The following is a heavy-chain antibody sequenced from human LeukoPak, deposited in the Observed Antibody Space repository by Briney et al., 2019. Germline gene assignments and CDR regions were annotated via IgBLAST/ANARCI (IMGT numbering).Heavy chain of an antibody. CDR1: GFTFSSYS. CDR3: ARDKTLDS. CDR2: ISGRGDTT. J-gene: IGHJ4*02. Sequence: PGGSPRLSCAASGFTFSSYSLNWVRQAPGKGLEWVSGISGRGDTTYYADSVKGRFTISRDNSKNTLYLHMNSLRVEDTAVYYCARDKTLDSWGQGTLVTVSS. V-gene: IGHV3-23*01.